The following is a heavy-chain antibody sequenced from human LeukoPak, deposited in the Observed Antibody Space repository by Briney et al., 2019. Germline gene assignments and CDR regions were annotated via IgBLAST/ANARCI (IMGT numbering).Heavy chain of an antibody. D-gene: IGHD3-22*01. V-gene: IGHV3-23*01. Sequence: GGSLRLSCAASGFTFSSYAMSWVRQAPGKGLEWVSAISGSGGSTYYADSVKGRFTISRDNAKNSLYLQMNSLRAEDTALYYCAREVSEGFDFWGQGTLVTVSS. CDR1: GFTFSSYA. CDR2: ISGSGGST. CDR3: AREVSEGFDF. J-gene: IGHJ4*02.